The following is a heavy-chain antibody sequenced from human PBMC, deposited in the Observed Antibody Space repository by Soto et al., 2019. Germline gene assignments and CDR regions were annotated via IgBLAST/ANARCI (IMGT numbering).Heavy chain of an antibody. D-gene: IGHD3-16*01. J-gene: IGHJ6*02. CDR2: INPHRGAT. Sequence: QVLLVQSGTDVKNPGASVKSSCKASGYVFGDFYLHWVRLAPGKGPEWMGWINPHRGATHYSKSFNGRVTPTSDTSRSTAYMDLRSLRSDDTALYYCARDGGRCDGGSCSYFFYYGMAAWGQGTAVTVSS. CDR3: ARDGGRCDGGSCSYFFYYGMAA. CDR1: GYVFGDFY. V-gene: IGHV1-2*02.